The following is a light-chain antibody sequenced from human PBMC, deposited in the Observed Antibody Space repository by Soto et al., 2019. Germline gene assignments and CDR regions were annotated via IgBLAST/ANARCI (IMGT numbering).Light chain of an antibody. CDR2: GAS. V-gene: IGKV3-20*01. CDR1: QSVNSNY. CDR3: QQYDSTPPT. J-gene: IGKJ1*01. Sequence: EIVLTQSPGTLSLSPGERATLSCRASQSVNSNYLAWYHRKPGQAPRLLIYGASNRATDIPYRFSASGSGTDFTLTITRLEADDFAVYYCQQYDSTPPTFGQGTKVEVK.